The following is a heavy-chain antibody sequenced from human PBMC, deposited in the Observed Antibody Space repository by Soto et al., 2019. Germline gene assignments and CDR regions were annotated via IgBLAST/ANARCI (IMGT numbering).Heavy chain of an antibody. CDR1: GDSISSRSYY. D-gene: IGHD6-13*01. CDR3: ARNSGQYSSSWFEP. V-gene: IGHV4-39*01. CDR2: IYYSGST. J-gene: IGHJ5*02. Sequence: SETLSLTCTVSGDSISSRSYYWGWIRQPPGKGLEWIGSIYYSGSTSYNPSLKSRVTISLDTSKNQFSLKLTSVTAADTAVYHCARNSGQYSSSWFEPWGQGTLVTVS.